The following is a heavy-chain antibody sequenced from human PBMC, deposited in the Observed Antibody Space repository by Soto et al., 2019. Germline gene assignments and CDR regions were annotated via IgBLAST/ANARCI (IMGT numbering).Heavy chain of an antibody. V-gene: IGHV1-46*01. J-gene: IGHJ4*02. D-gene: IGHD3-3*01. CDR2: INPSGGST. CDR3: ARVRSDYDFWSGYYTGMGDYFDY. CDR1: GYTFTSYY. Sequence: ASVKVSCKASGYTFTSYYMHWVRQAPGQGLEWMGIINPSGGSTSYAQKFQGRVTMTRDTSTSTVYMELSSLRSEDTAVYYCARVRSDYDFWSGYYTGMGDYFDYWGQGTLVTVSS.